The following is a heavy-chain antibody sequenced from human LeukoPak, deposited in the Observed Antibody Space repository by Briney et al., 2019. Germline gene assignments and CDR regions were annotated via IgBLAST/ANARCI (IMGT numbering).Heavy chain of an antibody. Sequence: SETLSLTCAVYGGSFSGYYWRWLRQPPRKGLEWIGEINHSGSTNYNPSLKSRVTISVDTSKNQFSLKLSSVTAADTAVYYCARAGVVVNELDFWGQGTLVTVSS. CDR2: INHSGST. CDR1: GGSFSGYY. V-gene: IGHV4-34*01. CDR3: ARAGVVVNELDF. J-gene: IGHJ4*02. D-gene: IGHD2-15*01.